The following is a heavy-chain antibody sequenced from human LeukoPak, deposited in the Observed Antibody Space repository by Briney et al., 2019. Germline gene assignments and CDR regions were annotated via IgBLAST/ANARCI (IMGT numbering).Heavy chain of an antibody. CDR2: IYTSGST. J-gene: IGHJ6*03. Sequence: PSQTLSLTCTVSGGSISSGSYYWSWIRQPAGKGLEWIGRIYTSGSTNYNPSLKSRVTISVDTSKNQFSLKLSSVTAADTAVYYCARAVEYDFWSGRGYYYMDVWGKGTTVTVSS. V-gene: IGHV4-61*02. D-gene: IGHD3-3*01. CDR3: ARAVEYDFWSGRGYYYMDV. CDR1: GGSISSGSYY.